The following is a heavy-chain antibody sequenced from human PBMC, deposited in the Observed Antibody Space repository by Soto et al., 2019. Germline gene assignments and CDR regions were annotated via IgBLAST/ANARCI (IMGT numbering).Heavy chain of an antibody. CDR1: GATFGNTA. CDR2: IVPMFGTA. D-gene: IGHD3-3*01. J-gene: IGHJ5*02. V-gene: IGHV1-69*12. Sequence: QVQLVQSGAEVKKPGSSVNVSCKTSGATFGNTAVTWVRQAPGQGLEWMGGIVPMFGTANYAQKFQGRVTITADESTHTAYMELSSLRSDDTAVYYCARDGDPGYAFWSGPLGGGRFDPWGQGTLVTVSS. CDR3: ARDGDPGYAFWSGPLGGGRFDP.